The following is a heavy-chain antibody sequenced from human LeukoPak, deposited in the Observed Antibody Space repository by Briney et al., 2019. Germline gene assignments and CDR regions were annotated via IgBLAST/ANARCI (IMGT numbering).Heavy chain of an antibody. J-gene: IGHJ4*02. CDR2: IRSKAYGETA. CDR1: GFTFGDYA. CDR3: TRDRGAYNLYDY. V-gene: IGHV3-49*03. D-gene: IGHD1-1*01. Sequence: GGSLRLSCTASGFTFGDYAMSWIRQAPGKGLEWVGFIRSKAYGETADYAASVKGRFTISRDDCKAIAYLQMDSLKTEDTAVYHCTRDRGAYNLYDYWGQGTLVTVSS.